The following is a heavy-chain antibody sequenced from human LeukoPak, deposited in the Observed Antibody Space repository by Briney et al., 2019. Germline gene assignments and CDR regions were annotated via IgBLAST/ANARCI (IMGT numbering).Heavy chain of an antibody. CDR3: AELGITMIGGV. V-gene: IGHV3-74*01. Sequence: GGSLRLSCAASGFTFSSYWMHWVRQAPGKGLVWVSRINSDGSSTSYADSVRGRFSISRDNSKNTLYLQMNSLRAEDTAVYYCAELGITMIGGVWGKGTTVTISS. CDR1: GFTFSSYW. CDR2: INSDGSST. D-gene: IGHD3-10*02. J-gene: IGHJ6*04.